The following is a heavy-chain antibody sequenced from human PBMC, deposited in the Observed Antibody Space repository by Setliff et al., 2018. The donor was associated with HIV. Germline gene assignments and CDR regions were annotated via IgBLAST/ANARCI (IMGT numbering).Heavy chain of an antibody. J-gene: IGHJ6*02. Sequence: SETLSLTCTVSGGSISSSSYYWGWIRQPPGKGLEWIGSSHYSGSTYYNPSLKGRVTISVDTSKNQFSLELRSVTAADTAVYYCARRKSYYYVMDVWGQGTTVTVSS. CDR1: GGSISSSSYY. CDR3: ARRKSYYYVMDV. V-gene: IGHV4-39*01. CDR2: SHYSGST.